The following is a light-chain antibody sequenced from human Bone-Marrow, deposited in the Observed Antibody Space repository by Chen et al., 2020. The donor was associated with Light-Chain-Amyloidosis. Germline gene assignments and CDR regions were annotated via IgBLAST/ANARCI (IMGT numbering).Light chain of an antibody. V-gene: IGLV3-25*03. CDR3: QSADSSGTYEVI. CDR2: RDT. J-gene: IGLJ2*01. CDR1: DLPTKY. Sequence: SYELTQPPSVSVSPGPTARITCSGDDLPTKYAYWYQQKPGQAPVLVIPRDTERPSGISERFSDSSSGTTATLTISGVQAEDEADYHCQSADSSGTYEVIFGGGTKLTVL.